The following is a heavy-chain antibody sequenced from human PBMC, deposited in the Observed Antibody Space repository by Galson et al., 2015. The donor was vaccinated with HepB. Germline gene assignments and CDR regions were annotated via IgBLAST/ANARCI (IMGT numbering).Heavy chain of an antibody. CDR2: VYYSGST. CDR3: ARVYDFWSSGMDV. D-gene: IGHD3-3*01. V-gene: IGHV4-39*07. CDR1: GGSISSSTNY. Sequence: ETLSLTCAVSGGSISSSTNYWGWIRQPPGKGLEWIGTVYYSGSTYYNPSLKSRITISVDTSKNQFSLRLSFVTAADTAVYYCARVYDFWSSGMDVWGQGTTVTVSS. J-gene: IGHJ6*02.